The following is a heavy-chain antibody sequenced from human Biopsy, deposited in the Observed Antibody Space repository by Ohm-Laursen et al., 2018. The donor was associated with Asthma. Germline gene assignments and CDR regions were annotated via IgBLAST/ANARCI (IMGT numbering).Heavy chain of an antibody. D-gene: IGHD3-9*01. CDR2: VNTGNGDT. Sequence: GASVKVSCKASGYTFITFAIHWVRQAPGQRLEWMGWVNTGNGDTKYSQKFQGRVTITRDKSASTAYMELRSLRSEDTATYYCAGTYYDFLTGQVKYFFGVWGQGTMVTVSS. CDR3: AGTYYDFLTGQVKYFFGV. CDR1: GYTFITFA. V-gene: IGHV1-3*04. J-gene: IGHJ3*01.